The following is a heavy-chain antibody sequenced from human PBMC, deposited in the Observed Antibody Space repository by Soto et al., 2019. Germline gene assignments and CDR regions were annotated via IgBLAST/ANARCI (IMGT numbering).Heavy chain of an antibody. CDR1: GGSISSGGYY. CDR3: ARILGFCSSTSCYPRFDP. CDR2: IYYSGST. V-gene: IGHV4-31*03. D-gene: IGHD2-2*01. Sequence: SETLSLTCTVSGGSISSGGYYWSWIRQHPGKGLEWIGYIYYSGSTYYNPSLKSRVTISVDTSKNQFSLKLSSVTAADTAVYYCARILGFCSSTSCYPRFDPWGQGSLVTVSS. J-gene: IGHJ5*02.